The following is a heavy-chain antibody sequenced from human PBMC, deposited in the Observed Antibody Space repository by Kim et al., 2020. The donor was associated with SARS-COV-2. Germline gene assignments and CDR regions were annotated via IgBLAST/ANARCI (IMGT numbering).Heavy chain of an antibody. J-gene: IGHJ3*02. D-gene: IGHD3-10*01. CDR2: INWNGGST. CDR3: AREALLWFGDPGAFDI. Sequence: GGSLRLSCAASGFTFDDYGMSWVRQAPGKGLEWVSGINWNGGSTGYADSVKDRFTISRDNAKNSLYLQMNSLRAEDTALYHCAREALLWFGDPGAFDIWGQGTMVTVSS. V-gene: IGHV3-20*01. CDR1: GFTFDDYG.